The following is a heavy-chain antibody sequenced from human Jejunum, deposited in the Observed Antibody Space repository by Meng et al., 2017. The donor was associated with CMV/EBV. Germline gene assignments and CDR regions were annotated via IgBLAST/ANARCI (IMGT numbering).Heavy chain of an antibody. J-gene: IGHJ6*02. CDR3: ARDWGAQPTVIQHYYYYFGMDV. V-gene: IGHV3-30-3*01. CDR2: ISYDGTNK. D-gene: IGHD2-2*02. Sequence: HCVRQAPGKGLEWVAVISYDGTNKYNADSVKGRFTISRDNSKNTLYLQMNSLRAEDTAVYYCARDWGAQPTVIQHYYYYFGMDVWGQGTTVTVSS.